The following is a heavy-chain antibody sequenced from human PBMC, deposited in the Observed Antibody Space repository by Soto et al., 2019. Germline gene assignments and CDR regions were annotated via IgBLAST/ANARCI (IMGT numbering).Heavy chain of an antibody. V-gene: IGHV1-18*01. Sequence: ASVKVSCKASGYTFTSYGISWVRQAPGQGLEWMGWISAYNGNTKYAQKNQGRVTITTDTSTSTAFMDLSSLRFEDTAIYYCARAISGYVTWGQGTLVTVSS. D-gene: IGHD5-12*01. CDR2: ISAYNGNT. J-gene: IGHJ5*02. CDR1: GYTFTSYG. CDR3: ARAISGYVT.